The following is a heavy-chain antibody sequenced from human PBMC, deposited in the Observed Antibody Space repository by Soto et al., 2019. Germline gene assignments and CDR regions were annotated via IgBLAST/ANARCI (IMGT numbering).Heavy chain of an antibody. CDR2: IIPLFSTT. CDR3: ARSSKLTGTRD. Sequence: QVQLVQSGAEVKRPGSSVKVSCKASGGTFSSHIISWVRQAPGQGLEWMGGIIPLFSTTNYAQKFQGRVTITADETTSTAYMELNSLRSEDTAVYYCARSSKLTGTRDWGQGTVVTVSS. J-gene: IGHJ4*02. D-gene: IGHD1-7*01. V-gene: IGHV1-69*01. CDR1: GGTFSSHI.